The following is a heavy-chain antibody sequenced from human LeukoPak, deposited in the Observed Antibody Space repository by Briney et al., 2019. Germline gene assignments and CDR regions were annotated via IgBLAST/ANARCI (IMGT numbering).Heavy chain of an antibody. Sequence: GGPLRLSCAASGFTFSSYAMHWVRQAPGKGLEWVAVISYDGSNKYYADSVKGRFTISRDNYKNTLYLQMNSLRAEDTAVYYCAREEVVPALWGQGTLVTVSS. CDR1: GFTFSSYA. V-gene: IGHV3-30-3*01. CDR3: AREEVVPAL. J-gene: IGHJ4*02. D-gene: IGHD2-2*01. CDR2: ISYDGSNK.